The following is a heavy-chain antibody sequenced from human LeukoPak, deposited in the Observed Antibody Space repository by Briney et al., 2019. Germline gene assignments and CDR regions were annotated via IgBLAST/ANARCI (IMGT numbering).Heavy chain of an antibody. Sequence: GESLKISCRGSGYSFTTYWIGWVRQMPGQGLEWMGIIFPCYSDTRYNPSFQGQVTISGDKSISPAYLQWNNLKVADTAMYYCARHHGYPFKRFDFWGQGTLVTVSS. J-gene: IGHJ4*02. CDR3: ARHHGYPFKRFDF. CDR2: IFPCYSDT. CDR1: GYSFTTYW. V-gene: IGHV5-51*01. D-gene: IGHD5-24*01.